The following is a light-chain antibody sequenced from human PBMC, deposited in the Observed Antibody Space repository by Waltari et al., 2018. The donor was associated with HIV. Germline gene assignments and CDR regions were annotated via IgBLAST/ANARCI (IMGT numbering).Light chain of an antibody. V-gene: IGLV2-23*02. CDR1: RSDVGSYNL. CDR3: CSYAGSGDV. CDR2: EVS. J-gene: IGLJ1*01. Sequence: QSAPTQPASLSGSPGPSIPISCTGTRSDVGSYNLVSWYRQHPGKAPKLMIYEVSKRPSGVSNRFSGSKSGNTASLTISGLQAEDEADYYCCSYAGSGDVFGTGTKVTVL.